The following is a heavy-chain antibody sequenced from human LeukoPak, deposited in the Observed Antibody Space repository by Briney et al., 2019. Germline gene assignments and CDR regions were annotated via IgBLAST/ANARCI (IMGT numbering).Heavy chain of an antibody. D-gene: IGHD6-13*01. CDR2: INPKSGGT. V-gene: IGHV1-2*02. J-gene: IGHJ3*02. CDR1: GYTFTGYY. Sequence: ASVKVSCKASGYTFTGYYMHWVRQAPGQGLEWMGWINPKSGGTNYAQTFQARVTMTRDKPISTVYMELRRLTSDDTAVYYCARGIAAAGTVAFDIWGQGTMVTVSS. CDR3: ARGIAAAGTVAFDI.